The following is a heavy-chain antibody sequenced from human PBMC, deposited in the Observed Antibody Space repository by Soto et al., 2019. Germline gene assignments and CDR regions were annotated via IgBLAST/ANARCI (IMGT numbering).Heavy chain of an antibody. Sequence: ASVKVSCKVSGYTLTELSMHWVRQAPGKGLEWMGGFDPEDGETIYAQKFQGRVTMTEDTSTDTAYMELSSLRSEDTAVYYCATVNQYSTAQNFDYWGQGTLVTVPQ. CDR3: ATVNQYSTAQNFDY. J-gene: IGHJ4*02. CDR2: FDPEDGET. V-gene: IGHV1-24*01. CDR1: GYTLTELS. D-gene: IGHD2-21*02.